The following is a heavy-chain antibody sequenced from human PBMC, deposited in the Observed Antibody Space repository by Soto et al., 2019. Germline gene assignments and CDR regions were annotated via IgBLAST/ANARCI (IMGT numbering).Heavy chain of an antibody. CDR2: IVVGSGNT. D-gene: IGHD2-2*01. J-gene: IGHJ6*02. Sequence: VKVSCKASGFTFPSSAVPWVRQARGQRLEWIGWIVVGSGNTNYAQKLQGRVTMTTDTVTSTAYMELRSLGSEDKAVYYCARCPRYCSSTSCPEGYYYYGMDVWGQGTTVTV. CDR1: GFTFPSSA. CDR3: ARCPRYCSSTSCPEGYYYYGMDV. V-gene: IGHV1-58*01.